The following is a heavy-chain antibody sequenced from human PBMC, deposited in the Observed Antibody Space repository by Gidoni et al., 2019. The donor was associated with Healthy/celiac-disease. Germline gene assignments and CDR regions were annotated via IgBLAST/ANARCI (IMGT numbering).Heavy chain of an antibody. V-gene: IGHV3-49*03. CDR1: GFTLGDYA. D-gene: IGHD3-22*01. CDR2: IRSKAYGGTT. J-gene: IGHJ4*02. CDR3: TRGQIVVVVFDY. Sequence: EVQLVESGGGLVQPGRSLILSCTASGFTLGDYAMSWFCQAPGKGLEWVGFIRSKAYGGTTEYAASVKGRFTISRDDSKSIAYLQMNSLKTEDTAVYYCTRGQIVVVVFDYWGQGTLVTVSS.